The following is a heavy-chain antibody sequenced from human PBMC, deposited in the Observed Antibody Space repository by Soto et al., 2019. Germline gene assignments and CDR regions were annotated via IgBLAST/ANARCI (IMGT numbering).Heavy chain of an antibody. J-gene: IGHJ6*02. Sequence: ASVTVSCKASGYTFTSYVIRWVRHAPAQGLECMGWISAYNGNTNFAQKLQGRVTMNTDTSTSTAYMELRSLRSDDTAVYYCARGGFYDSSGARNYYYYGMNVWGQGTTVTVSS. CDR1: GYTFTSYV. CDR3: ARGGFYDSSGARNYYYYGMNV. V-gene: IGHV1-18*01. D-gene: IGHD3-22*01. CDR2: ISAYNGNT.